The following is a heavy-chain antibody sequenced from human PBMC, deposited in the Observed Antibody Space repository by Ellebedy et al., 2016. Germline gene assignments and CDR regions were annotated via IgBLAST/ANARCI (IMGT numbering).Heavy chain of an antibody. CDR1: GFTLSSYG. D-gene: IGHD4-11*01. J-gene: IGHJ4*02. V-gene: IGHV3-33*03. CDR3: ARGNPDYSHSYFDS. Sequence: GESLKISXAASGFTLSSYGMHWVRQAPGKGLEWVAVVLYDGSTTYYADSVRGRFTISRDNAKNSLYLQMNSLRADDTAVYYCARGNPDYSHSYFDSWGRGTLVTVSS. CDR2: VLYDGSTT.